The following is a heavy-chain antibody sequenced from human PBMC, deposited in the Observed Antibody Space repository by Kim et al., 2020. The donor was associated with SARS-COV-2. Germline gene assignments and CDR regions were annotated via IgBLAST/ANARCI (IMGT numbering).Heavy chain of an antibody. Sequence: GGSLRLSCAASGFTFSSYEMNWVRQAPGKGLEWVSYISSSGSTIYYADSVKGRFTISRDNAKNSLYLQMNSLRAEDTAVYYCARERSTSGRHNWFDPWGQGTLVTVS. J-gene: IGHJ5*02. CDR1: GFTFSSYE. CDR2: ISSSGSTI. CDR3: ARERSTSGRHNWFDP. D-gene: IGHD2-2*01. V-gene: IGHV3-48*03.